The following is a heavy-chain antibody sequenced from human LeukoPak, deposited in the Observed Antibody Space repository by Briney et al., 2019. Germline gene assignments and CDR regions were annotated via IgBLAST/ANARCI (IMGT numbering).Heavy chain of an antibody. CDR3: ARRYCSSTSCTLDY. V-gene: IGHV3-30*03. D-gene: IGHD2-2*01. CDR2: VSNDGGIK. CDR1: GFTFSAYY. Sequence: GGSLRLSCAASGFTFSAYYMHWVRQAPGKGLEWVALVSNDGGIKYYGASVRGRFTISRDNPENTLYLQMNSLRADDTAVYYCARRYCSSTSCTLDYWGQGTLVTVSS. J-gene: IGHJ4*02.